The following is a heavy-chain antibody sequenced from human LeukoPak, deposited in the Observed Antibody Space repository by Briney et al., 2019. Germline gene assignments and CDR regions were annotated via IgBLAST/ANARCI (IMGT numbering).Heavy chain of an antibody. CDR2: ISSSSSYI. D-gene: IGHD2-8*01. Sequence: GGPLRLSRAASGFTFSRYSKNWVRQAPGKGLEGVLYISSSSSYIYYAGSVKGRVTIDREHAESSVHGQVISRGAEGTAVYDWARGVGYWGQGPLVTVSS. CDR3: ARGVGY. V-gene: IGHV3-21*01. CDR1: GFTFSRYS. J-gene: IGHJ4*02.